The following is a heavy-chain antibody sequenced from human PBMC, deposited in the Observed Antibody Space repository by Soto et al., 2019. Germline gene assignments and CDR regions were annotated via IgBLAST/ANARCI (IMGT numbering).Heavy chain of an antibody. CDR3: ARRGRVPITIFGLVMNWFDP. J-gene: IGHJ5*02. CDR2: IYHSGST. CDR1: GGSISSSNW. D-gene: IGHD3-3*01. V-gene: IGHV4-4*02. Sequence: SETLSLTCAVSGGSISSSNWWSWVRQPPGKGLEWIGEIYHSGSTNYNPSLKSRVTISVDKSKNQFSLKLSSVTAADTAVYYCARRGRVPITIFGLVMNWFDPWGQGTLVTVSS.